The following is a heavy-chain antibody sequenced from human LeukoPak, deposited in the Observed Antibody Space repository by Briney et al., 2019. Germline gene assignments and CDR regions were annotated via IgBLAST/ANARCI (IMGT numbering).Heavy chain of an antibody. Sequence: SETLSLTCTVSGGSISSYYWSWIRQPPGKGLEWIGYIYYSGSTNYNPSLKSRVTISVDTSKNQFSLKLSSVTAADTAVYYCAGVSTYYDAFDIWGQGTMVTVSS. D-gene: IGHD3-10*01. CDR2: IYYSGST. CDR1: GGSISSYY. V-gene: IGHV4-59*01. J-gene: IGHJ3*02. CDR3: AGVSTYYDAFDI.